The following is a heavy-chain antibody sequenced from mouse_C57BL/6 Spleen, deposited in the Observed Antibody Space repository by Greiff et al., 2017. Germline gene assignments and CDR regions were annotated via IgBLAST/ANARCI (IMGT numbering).Heavy chain of an antibody. V-gene: IGHV1-19*01. J-gene: IGHJ1*03. CDR3: ASGGSYWYFDV. CDR2: INPYNGGT. CDR1: GYTFTDYY. D-gene: IGHD1-1*01. Sequence: EVQLQQSGPVLVKPGASVKMSCKASGYTFTDYYMNWVKQSHGKSLEWIGVINPYNGGTSYNQKFKGKATLTVDKSASTAYMELNSLKSEDSAVYYCASGGSYWYFDVWGTGTTVTVSS.